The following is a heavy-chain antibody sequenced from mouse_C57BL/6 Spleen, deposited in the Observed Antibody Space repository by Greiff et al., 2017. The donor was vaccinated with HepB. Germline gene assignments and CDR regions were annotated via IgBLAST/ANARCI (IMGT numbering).Heavy chain of an antibody. CDR2: IDPSDSYT. Sequence: VQLQQPGAELVKPGASVKLSCKASGYTFTSYWMQWVKQRPGQGLEWIGEIDPSDSYTNYNQKFKGKATLTVDTSSSTAYMQLSSLTSEDSAVYDCERRGASWDEVYAIDYWGQGTSVTVSS. J-gene: IGHJ4*01. CDR1: GYTFTSYW. D-gene: IGHD4-1*01. CDR3: ERRGASWDEVYAIDY. V-gene: IGHV1-50*01.